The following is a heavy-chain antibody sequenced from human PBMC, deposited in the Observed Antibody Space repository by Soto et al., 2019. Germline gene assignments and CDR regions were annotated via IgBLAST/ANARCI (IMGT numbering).Heavy chain of an antibody. V-gene: IGHV4-34*01. CDR3: ARESHDILTGPPWVWYFDL. D-gene: IGHD3-9*01. CDR2: INDRGSI. Sequence: QVQLQQWGAGPLRPLETLSPTCGVSGGSFSGYYWAWIRQSPGKGLEWIGEINDRGSINYNPSLKSRVSMSVDTSNNHYSLNLRSVTAAHTAVYYCARESHDILTGPPWVWYFDLWGRGTLVTVSS. J-gene: IGHJ2*01. CDR1: GGSFSGYY.